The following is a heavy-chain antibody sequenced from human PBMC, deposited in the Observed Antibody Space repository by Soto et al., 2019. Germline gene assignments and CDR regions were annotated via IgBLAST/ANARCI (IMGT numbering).Heavy chain of an antibody. J-gene: IGHJ3*02. V-gene: IGHV1-46*01. CDR3: AREDIVVVPAAMPGAFDI. CDR2: INPSGGST. Sequence: ASVKVSCKASGYTFTSYYMHWVRQAPGQGLEWMGIINPSGGSTSYAQKFQGRVTMTRDTSTSTVYMELSSVTAADTAVYYCAREDIVVVPAAMPGAFDIWGQGTMVTVSS. D-gene: IGHD2-2*01. CDR1: GYTFTSYY.